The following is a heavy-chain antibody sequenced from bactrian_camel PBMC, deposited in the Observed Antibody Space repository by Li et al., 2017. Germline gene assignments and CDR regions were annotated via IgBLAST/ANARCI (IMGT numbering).Heavy chain of an antibody. CDR2: INTGGRT. V-gene: IGHV3S1*01. D-gene: IGHD6*01. CDR1: GFTFSDYS. Sequence: HVQLVESGGGLVQTGESLRLSCASSGFTFSDYSMAWVRQAPGKGLEWVSAINTGGRTYYTDSVKGRFTISRDNAKNTVYLQLNSLKSEDMAMYYCARGNGGNWYEFTYWGQGTQVTVS. J-gene: IGHJ4*01. CDR3: ARGNGGNWYEFTY.